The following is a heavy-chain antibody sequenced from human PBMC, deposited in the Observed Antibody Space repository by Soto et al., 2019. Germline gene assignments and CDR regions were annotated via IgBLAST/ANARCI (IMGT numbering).Heavy chain of an antibody. CDR2: IYRTGST. V-gene: IGHV4-30-4*01. J-gene: IGHJ4*02. Sequence: SETLSLTCTVSGSSISSGAHYWSWIRQPPGKGLEWIGYIYRTGSTYFNPSLKSRISMSVDTSKTQIYLNVTSVTAAHAAVYFCARAVIPAAPYAYWGQGTLGTVSS. D-gene: IGHD2-2*01. CDR1: GSSISSGAHY. CDR3: ARAVIPAAPYAY.